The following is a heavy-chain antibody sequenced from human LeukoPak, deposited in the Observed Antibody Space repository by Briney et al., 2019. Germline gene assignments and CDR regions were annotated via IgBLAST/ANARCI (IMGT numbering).Heavy chain of an antibody. CDR1: GFTFSDYW. CDR3: AKTSGSYYF. J-gene: IGHJ4*02. D-gene: IGHD1-26*01. CDR2: ISGSGGST. V-gene: IGHV3-23*01. Sequence: GGSLRLSCTASGFTFSDYWMHWVRQAPGKGLEWVSAISGSGGSTYYADSVKGRFTISRDNSKNTLYLQMNSLRAEDTAVYYCAKTSGSYYFWGQGTLVTVSS.